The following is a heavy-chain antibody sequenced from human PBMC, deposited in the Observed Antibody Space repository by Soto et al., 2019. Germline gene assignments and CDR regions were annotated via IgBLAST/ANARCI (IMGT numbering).Heavy chain of an antibody. CDR3: AKYAVVYPYYFDY. D-gene: IGHD2-15*01. CDR1: GFTFSSHA. Sequence: GGSLRLPCAASGFTFSSHAMSWVRQAPGKGLEWVSAISGSGGSTYYADSVKGRFTISRDNSKNTLYLQMNSLRAEDTAVYYCAKYAVVYPYYFDYWGQGTLVTVSS. J-gene: IGHJ4*02. CDR2: ISGSGGST. V-gene: IGHV3-23*01.